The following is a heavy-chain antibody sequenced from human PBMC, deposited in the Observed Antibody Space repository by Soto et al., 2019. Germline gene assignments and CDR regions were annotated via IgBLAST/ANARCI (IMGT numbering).Heavy chain of an antibody. J-gene: IGHJ4*02. CDR1: GGSVSSGSYY. CDR3: ARAPLYYYDSSGYYYPFDY. Sequence: SETLSLTCTVSGGSVSSGSYYWSWIRQPPGKGLEWIGYIYYSGSTNYNPSLKSRVTISVDTSKNQFSLKLSSVTAADTAVYYCARAPLYYYDSSGYYYPFDYWGQGTLVTVSS. V-gene: IGHV4-61*01. CDR2: IYYSGST. D-gene: IGHD3-22*01.